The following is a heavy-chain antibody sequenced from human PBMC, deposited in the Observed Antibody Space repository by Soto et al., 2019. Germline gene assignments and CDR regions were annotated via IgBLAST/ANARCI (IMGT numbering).Heavy chain of an antibody. CDR1: GYTFTIYV. V-gene: IGHV1-18*04. D-gene: IGHD4-4*01. CDR2: SSAYNGDT. J-gene: IGHJ5*01. CDR3: ARFAQFTGSFDS. Sequence: QVQLVQSGAEVKKPGASVKVSCKASGYTFTIYVISWVRQAPGQGLEWMGWSSAYNGDTNYAQKYQGRVTMTTDTPTTTGYMELTSLTLDDTAVYYCARFAQFTGSFDSRGQGTLATVSS.